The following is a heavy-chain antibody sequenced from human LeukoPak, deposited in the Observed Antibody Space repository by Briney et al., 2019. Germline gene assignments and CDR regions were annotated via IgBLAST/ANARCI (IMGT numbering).Heavy chain of an antibody. D-gene: IGHD2-15*01. J-gene: IGHJ4*02. V-gene: IGHV4-30-4*01. CDR2: VHYSGTA. Sequence: SETLSLTCTVSGDSISSGNHYWSWIRQPPGKGLEWIGYVHYSGTAYYNPSLRSRVSVSADTSKNQSSLKLSSVSAADTALYYCARTYCSAGTCFGGFDYWGQGTLVSVSS. CDR3: ARTYCSAGTCFGGFDY. CDR1: GDSISSGNHY.